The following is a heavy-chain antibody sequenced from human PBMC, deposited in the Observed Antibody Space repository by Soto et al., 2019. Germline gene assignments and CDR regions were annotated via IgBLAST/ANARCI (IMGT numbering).Heavy chain of an antibody. D-gene: IGHD3-10*01. J-gene: IGHJ5*02. V-gene: IGHV3-23*01. CDR1: GFTFGTTD. CDR2: IDGSGGIT. Sequence: QLLQSGGGLVQPGGSLTLSCAASGFTFGTTDMSWVRQAPGEGLEWVSTIDGSGGITYYADSVKGRFTISRDNSRNTVYLQMNSLGGDDTALYYCVKKSGWFNTWGQGALVTVSS. CDR3: VKKSGWFNT.